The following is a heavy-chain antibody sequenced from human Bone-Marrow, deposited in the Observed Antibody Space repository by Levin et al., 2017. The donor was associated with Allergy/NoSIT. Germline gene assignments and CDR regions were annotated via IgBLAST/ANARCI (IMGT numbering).Heavy chain of an antibody. CDR2: IIPIFGTA. D-gene: IGHD6-19*01. V-gene: IGHV1-69*01. CDR1: GGTFSSYA. CDR3: ARGVAVAGNFMGY. Sequence: GGSLRLSCKASGGTFSSYAISWVRQAPGHGLEWMGGIIPIFGTANYAQKFQGRVTITADESTSTAYMELSSLRSEDTAVYYCARGVAVAGNFMGYWGQGTLVTVSS. J-gene: IGHJ4*02.